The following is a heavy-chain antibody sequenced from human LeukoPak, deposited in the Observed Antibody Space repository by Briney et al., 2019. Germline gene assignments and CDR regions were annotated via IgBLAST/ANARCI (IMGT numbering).Heavy chain of an antibody. Sequence: GGSLRLSCEASGFTFSNYSMNWVRQAPGKGLEWVSYIRSSSTTIYYADSVKGRFTISRDNSKNTFYLQINSLRTEDTAVYYCAKDSQLWFDYWGQGTLVTVSS. CDR2: IRSSSTTI. CDR1: GFTFSNYS. V-gene: IGHV3-48*01. CDR3: AKDSQLWFDY. J-gene: IGHJ4*02. D-gene: IGHD5-18*01.